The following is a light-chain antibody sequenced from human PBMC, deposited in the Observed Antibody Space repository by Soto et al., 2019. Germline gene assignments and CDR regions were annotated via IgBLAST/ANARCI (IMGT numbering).Light chain of an antibody. CDR1: QSVSGRC. J-gene: IGKJ3*01. V-gene: IGKV3-20*01. CDR2: GAS. CDR3: QYADT. Sequence: EVVLTQSPGTLSLSPGERAILSCRASQSVSGRCLAWYQQGPGQAPSLLIYGASSRATGIPDRFSGGGSGTDFALTISRLEPEDFAVYYCQYADTFGPGVKVDFK.